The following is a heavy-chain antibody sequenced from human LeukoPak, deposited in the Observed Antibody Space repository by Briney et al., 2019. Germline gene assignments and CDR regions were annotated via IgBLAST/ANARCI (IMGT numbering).Heavy chain of an antibody. CDR3: AKGGVSRGCDY. V-gene: IGHV3-30*18. CDR1: GFTFSSYA. Sequence: GGSLRPSLAASGFTFSSYAIPWVRQAPAKGLDWVAVISYDGSNKYYADSVKGRFTISRDNSKNTLYLQMNSLRAEDTAVYYCAKGGVSRGCDYWGQGTLVTVSS. CDR2: ISYDGSNK. D-gene: IGHD6-25*01. J-gene: IGHJ4*02.